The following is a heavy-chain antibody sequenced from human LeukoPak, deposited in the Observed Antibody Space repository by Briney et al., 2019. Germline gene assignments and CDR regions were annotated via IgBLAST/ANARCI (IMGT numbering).Heavy chain of an antibody. Sequence: PSETLSLTCTVSGGSISSYYWSWIRQPPGKGLEWIGSIYHSGSTYYNPSLKSRVTISVDTSKNQFSLKLSSVTAADTAVYYCARHGRYYDILTGYYYWFDPWGQGTLVTVSS. V-gene: IGHV4-59*04. CDR3: ARHGRYYDILTGYYYWFDP. J-gene: IGHJ5*02. D-gene: IGHD3-9*01. CDR2: IYHSGST. CDR1: GGSISSYY.